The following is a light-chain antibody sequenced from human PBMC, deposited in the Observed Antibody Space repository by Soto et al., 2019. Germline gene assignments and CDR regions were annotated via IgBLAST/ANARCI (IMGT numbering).Light chain of an antibody. J-gene: IGKJ5*01. CDR3: KQRNMWPIT. Sequence: EVVLTQSPVTLSLSPGERATLSCRASQSFRGLLAWYQQKPGQAPRLLIYDAYNRATGIPPRFSGSGSGKDFTLTISSLEPEDSAVYYCKQRNMWPITFGQGTRLEIK. CDR2: DAY. CDR1: QSFRGL. V-gene: IGKV3-11*01.